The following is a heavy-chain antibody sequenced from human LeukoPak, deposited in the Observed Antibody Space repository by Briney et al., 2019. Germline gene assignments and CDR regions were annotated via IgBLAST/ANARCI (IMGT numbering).Heavy chain of an antibody. V-gene: IGHV3-23*01. CDR2: ISGSGGST. CDR3: AKGYCSGGSCYSLNY. Sequence: GGSLRLSCAASGFTFSSYGMSWVRQAPGKGLEWVSAISGSGGSTYYADSVKGRFTISRDNSKNTLYLQMNSLRAEDTAVYYCAKGYCSGGSCYSLNYWGQGTLVTVSS. J-gene: IGHJ4*02. D-gene: IGHD2-15*01. CDR1: GFTFSSYG.